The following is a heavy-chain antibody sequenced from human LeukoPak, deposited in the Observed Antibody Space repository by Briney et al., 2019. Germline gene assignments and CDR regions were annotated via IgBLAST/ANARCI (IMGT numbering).Heavy chain of an antibody. CDR3: ARGRGLTYYYDSSGYYYNY. CDR2: INDSGST. Sequence: PSETLSLTCAVYGGSFSGYYWSWIRQSPGKGLEWIGEINDSGSTNDNPSLKSRVTMSVDASKNQFSLKLTSVTAADTAVYYCARGRGLTYYYDSSGYYYNYWGQGTLVTVSS. CDR1: GGSFSGYY. V-gene: IGHV4-34*01. D-gene: IGHD3-22*01. J-gene: IGHJ4*02.